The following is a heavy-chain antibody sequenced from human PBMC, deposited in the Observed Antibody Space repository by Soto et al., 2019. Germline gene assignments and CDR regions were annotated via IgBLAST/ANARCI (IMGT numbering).Heavy chain of an antibody. D-gene: IGHD3-16*01. J-gene: IGHJ4*02. Sequence: SETLSLTCAVYGGSFSGYYWSWIRQPPGKGLEWIGEINHSGGTNYNPSLKSRVTISVDTSKNQFSLKLSSVTAADTAVYYCARTGASTSLSFFDYWGQGTLVTVSS. CDR1: GGSFSGYY. CDR2: INHSGGT. CDR3: ARTGASTSLSFFDY. V-gene: IGHV4-34*01.